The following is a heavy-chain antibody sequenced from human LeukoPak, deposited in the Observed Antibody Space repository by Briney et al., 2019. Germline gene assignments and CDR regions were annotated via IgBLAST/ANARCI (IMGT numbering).Heavy chain of an antibody. CDR2: IIPIFGTA. CDR1: GGTFSSYA. V-gene: IGHV1-69*13. J-gene: IGHJ5*02. CDR3: ASKNYGSGKGWFDP. Sequence: SVKVSCKASGGTFSSYAISWVRQAPGQGLEWMGGIIPIFGTANYAQKFQGRVTITADESTSTAYMELSSLRSEDTAVYYCASKNYGSGKGWFDPWGQGTLVTVSS. D-gene: IGHD3-10*01.